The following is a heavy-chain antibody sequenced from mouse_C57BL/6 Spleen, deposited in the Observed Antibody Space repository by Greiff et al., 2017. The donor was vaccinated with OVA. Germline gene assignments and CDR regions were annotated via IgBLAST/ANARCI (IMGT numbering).Heavy chain of an antibody. CDR2: ISSGSSTI. CDR3: ARPNYGSSFHYYFDY. D-gene: IGHD1-1*01. J-gene: IGHJ2*01. Sequence: EVQLVESGGGLVKPGGSLKLSCAASGFTFSDYGMHWVRQAPEKGLEWVAYISSGSSTIYYADTVKGRFPISRDNAKNTLFLQMTSLRSEDTAMYDCARPNYGSSFHYYFDYWGQGTTLTVSS. CDR1: GFTFSDYG. V-gene: IGHV5-17*01.